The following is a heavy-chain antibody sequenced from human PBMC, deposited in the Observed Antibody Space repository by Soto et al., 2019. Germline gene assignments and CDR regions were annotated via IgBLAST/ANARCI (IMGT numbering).Heavy chain of an antibody. Sequence: SQPVSLTCAISGASFSSNIAACNCIRQSPSRGLEWLGRTYFRSKWHYGYAVSVRSRITIKPDTSKNQFSLQLNSVTPEDTAVYYSARSDQWLATCGQRTLVTVSS. V-gene: IGHV6-1*01. CDR1: GASFSSNIAA. J-gene: IGHJ5*02. CDR2: TYFRSKWHY. CDR3: ARSDQWLAT. D-gene: IGHD6-19*01.